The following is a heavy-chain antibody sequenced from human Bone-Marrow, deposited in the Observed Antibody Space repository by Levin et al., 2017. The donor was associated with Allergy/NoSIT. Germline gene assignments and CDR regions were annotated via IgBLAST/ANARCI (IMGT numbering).Heavy chain of an antibody. CDR3: ASHIAAAGPRGWFDP. J-gene: IGHJ5*02. V-gene: IGHV1-2*02. Sequence: GESLKISCKASGYTFTGHYVHWVRQAPGQGLEWMGWINPNTGGRTYAQKFQGRVTMTGDTSISTVYMELSRLTFDDTAVYYCASHIAAAGPRGWFDPWGQGTLVTVSS. CDR1: GYTFTGHY. D-gene: IGHD6-13*01. CDR2: INPNTGGR.